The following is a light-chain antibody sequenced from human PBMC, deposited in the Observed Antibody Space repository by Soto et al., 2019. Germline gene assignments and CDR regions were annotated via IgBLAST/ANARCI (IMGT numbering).Light chain of an antibody. J-gene: IGLJ3*02. V-gene: IGLV4-69*01. Sequence: QSVLTQSPSASASLGASVKLTCTLDTVHSGFAIAWHQQQPEKGPRYLMKLNSDGSHIKGDGIPDRFSGSSSGAERYLSISSLQSEDEADYYCQTWGTGINWVFGGGTKLTVL. CDR2: LNSDGSH. CDR3: QTWGTGINWV. CDR1: TVHSGFA.